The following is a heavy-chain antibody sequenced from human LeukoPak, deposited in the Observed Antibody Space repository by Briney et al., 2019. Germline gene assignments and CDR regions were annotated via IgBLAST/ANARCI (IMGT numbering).Heavy chain of an antibody. D-gene: IGHD3-22*01. J-gene: IGHJ4*02. CDR3: ARDYYDSSGLDY. V-gene: IGHV3-30*03. CDR2: ISYDGSDK. Sequence: PGGSLRLSCAASGFTFSSYGMHWVRQGPGKGLEWVAVISYDGSDKYYAGSVKGRFTISRDNSKNTLYLQMNSLRAEDTAVYYCARDYYDSSGLDYWGQGTLVTVSS. CDR1: GFTFSSYG.